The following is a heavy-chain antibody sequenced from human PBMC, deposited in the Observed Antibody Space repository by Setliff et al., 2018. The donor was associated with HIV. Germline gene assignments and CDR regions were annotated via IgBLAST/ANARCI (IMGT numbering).Heavy chain of an antibody. J-gene: IGHJ6*03. CDR2: IYWDDDN. CDR1: GFSLRTTGVG. Sequence: SGPTLVNPTQNLTLTCSFSGFSLRTTGVGVGWIRQPPGRALEWLALIYWDDDNHYNPSLKNRVTITKDTSKNQVDLIMTNMDPVDTATYYCAHTTSFDFWTPGPMDVWGKGTTVTVSS. V-gene: IGHV2-5*02. D-gene: IGHD3-3*01. CDR3: AHTTSFDFWTPGPMDV.